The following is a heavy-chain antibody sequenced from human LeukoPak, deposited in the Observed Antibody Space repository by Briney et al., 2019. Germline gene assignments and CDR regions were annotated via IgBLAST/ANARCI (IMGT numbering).Heavy chain of an antibody. V-gene: IGHV3-48*03. D-gene: IGHD6-25*01. J-gene: IGHJ4*02. CDR1: GFTFSSYE. CDR2: IRSSGTTR. Sequence: GGSLRLSCAASGFTFSSYEMNWVREAPGKGREWVSKIRSSGTTRYYADSVKGRFTISRDNAKKSLYLQMNSLRAEDTAVYYCAREDASGFDYWGQGTLVTVSS. CDR3: AREDASGFDY.